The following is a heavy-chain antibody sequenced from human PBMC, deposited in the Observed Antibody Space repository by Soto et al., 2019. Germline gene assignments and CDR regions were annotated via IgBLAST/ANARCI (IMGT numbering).Heavy chain of an antibody. CDR2: IKQDGSEK. CDR1: GFTFSSYW. Sequence: GGSLRLSCAASGFTFSSYWMSWVRQAPGKGLEWVANIKQDGSEKYYVDSVKGRFTISRDNAKNSLYLQMNSLRAEDAAVYYCARDLKVRAFDIWGQGTMVTVSS. V-gene: IGHV3-7*01. J-gene: IGHJ3*02. CDR3: ARDLKVRAFDI.